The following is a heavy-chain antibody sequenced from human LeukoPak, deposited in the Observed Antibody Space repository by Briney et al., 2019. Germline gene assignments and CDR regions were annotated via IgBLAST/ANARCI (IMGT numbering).Heavy chain of an antibody. D-gene: IGHD6-13*01. CDR1: GFIFSNYG. CDR2: ISDDGSNK. CDR3: AKDGAGSSDWYHY. J-gene: IGHJ4*02. V-gene: IGHV3-30*18. Sequence: PGRSLGLSCAASGFIFSNYGMNWVRQAPGKGLEWVALISDDGSNKYYADSVKGRFTISRDNSKNTLSLQMNSLRGEDTAIYYCAKDGAGSSDWYHYWGQGTLVTVSS.